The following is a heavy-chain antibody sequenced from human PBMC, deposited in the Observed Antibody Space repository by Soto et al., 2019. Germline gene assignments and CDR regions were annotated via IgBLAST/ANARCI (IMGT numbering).Heavy chain of an antibody. CDR2: ISAYNGYT. CDR3: AREQADGDGYYYYYGRDV. CDR1: GYTFTSYG. V-gene: IGHV1-18*01. J-gene: IGHJ6*02. Sequence: QVQLVQSGAEVKKPGASVKVSCKASGYTFTSYGISWVRQAPGQGLEWMGWISAYNGYTNYAQKLQGNLTLTTDTSTSTAYMELRSLRSDDTAVYSWAREQADGDGYYYYYGRDVWGQGTTV.